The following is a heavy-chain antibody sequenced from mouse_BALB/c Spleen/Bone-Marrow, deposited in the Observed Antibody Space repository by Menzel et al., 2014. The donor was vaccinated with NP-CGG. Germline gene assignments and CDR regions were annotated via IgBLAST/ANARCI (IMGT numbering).Heavy chain of an antibody. D-gene: IGHD2-1*01. V-gene: IGHV2-9*02. Sequence: QVQLKDSGPGLVAPSQSLSITCTVSGFSLTSYGVHWVRQPPGKGLEWLGVIWAGGSTNYNSALMSRLSISKDKSKSQVFLKMNSLQTDDTAMYYCARGYGNLAMDYWGQGTSVTVSS. CDR3: ARGYGNLAMDY. J-gene: IGHJ4*01. CDR1: GFSLTSYG. CDR2: IWAGGST.